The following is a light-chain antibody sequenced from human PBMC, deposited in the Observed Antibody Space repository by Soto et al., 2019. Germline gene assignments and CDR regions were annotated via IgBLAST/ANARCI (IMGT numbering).Light chain of an antibody. CDR3: QQYGSSPWT. V-gene: IGKV3-20*01. CDR1: QSVSSSY. J-gene: IGKJ1*01. CDR2: GAS. Sequence: EIVLTQSPGTLSLFPGERATLSCRASQSVSSSYLAWYQQKPGQAPRPLIYGASSRAIGIPDRFSGSGSGTDFTLTISRLEPEDFAVYYCQQYGSSPWTFDQGTKVEIK.